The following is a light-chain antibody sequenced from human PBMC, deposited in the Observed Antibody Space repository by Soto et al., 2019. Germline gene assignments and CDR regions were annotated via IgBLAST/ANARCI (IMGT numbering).Light chain of an antibody. J-gene: IGLJ3*02. CDR1: SSDVGNYNL. CDR3: GSYAGRSTFV. V-gene: IGLV2-23*02. CDR2: EVS. Sequence: QSVLTQPASVSGSPGQSITISCTGTSSDVGNYNLVSWYQHHPGKAPKLMIYEVSKWPSGVSNRFSGSKSDNTASLTISGLQAEDEADYYCGSYAGRSTFVFGGGTKLTVL.